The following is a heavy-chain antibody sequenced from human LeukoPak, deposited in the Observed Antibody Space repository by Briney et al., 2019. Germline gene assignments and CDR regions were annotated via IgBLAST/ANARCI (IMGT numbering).Heavy chain of an antibody. CDR1: GFTFSDYY. CDR3: ARVSGYHWESFYDY. J-gene: IGHJ4*02. V-gene: IGHV3-11*01. Sequence: PGGSLRLSCAASGFTFSDYYMSWIRQAPGKGLEWVSYISSSGSTIYYADSVKGRFAISRDNAKNSLCLQMNSLRAEDTAVYYCARVSGYHWESFYDYWGQGTLVTVSS. D-gene: IGHD5-12*01. CDR2: ISSSGSTI.